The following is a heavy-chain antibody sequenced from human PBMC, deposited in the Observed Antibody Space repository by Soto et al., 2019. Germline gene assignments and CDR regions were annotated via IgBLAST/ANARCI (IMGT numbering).Heavy chain of an antibody. D-gene: IGHD7-27*01. J-gene: IGHJ6*03. V-gene: IGHV4-59*08. CDR1: GGSISSYY. CDR2: IYYSGST. Sequence: SETLSLTCTVSGGSISSYYWSWIRQPPGKGLEWIGYIYYSGSTNYNPSLKSRVTMSVDTSKNQFSLKLSSVTAADTAVYYCARLLRDQLGYYYYYMDVWGKGTTVTVSS. CDR3: ARLLRDQLGYYYYYMDV.